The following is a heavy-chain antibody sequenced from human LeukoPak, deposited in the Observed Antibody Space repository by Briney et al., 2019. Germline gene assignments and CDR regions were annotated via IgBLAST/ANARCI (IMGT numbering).Heavy chain of an antibody. V-gene: IGHV3-7*05. CDR3: ARPYDSNRDHSGYGY. J-gene: IGHJ4*02. CDR1: GFTFSNYW. Sequence: GGSLRLSCAASGFTFSNYWRSWGRHAPGKGLEWVANINQDGDGKYYVDSLKGRFTVSRDNAKNLVYLQMNSLRAEDTAVYYCARPYDSNRDHSGYGYWGRGTLVTVSS. D-gene: IGHD5-12*01. CDR2: INQDGDGK.